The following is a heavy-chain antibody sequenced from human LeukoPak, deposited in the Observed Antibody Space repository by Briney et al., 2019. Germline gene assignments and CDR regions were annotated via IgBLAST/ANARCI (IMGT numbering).Heavy chain of an antibody. CDR3: ARDSVRDSYGPYYFDY. V-gene: IGHV3-30-3*01. Sequence: PGRSLRLSCAASGFTFSSYAMHWVRQAPGKGLEWVAVISYDGSNKYYADSVKGRFTISRDNSKNTLYLQMNSLRAEDTAVYYCARDSVRDSYGPYYFDYWGQGTLVTVSS. J-gene: IGHJ4*02. CDR2: ISYDGSNK. D-gene: IGHD5-18*01. CDR1: GFTFSSYA.